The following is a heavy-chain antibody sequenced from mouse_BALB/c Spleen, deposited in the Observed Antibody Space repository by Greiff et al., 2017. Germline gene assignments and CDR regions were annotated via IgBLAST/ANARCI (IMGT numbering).Heavy chain of an antibody. CDR3: ARGGGTGFAY. CDR2: ISDGGSYT. V-gene: IGHV5-4*02. CDR1: GFTFSDYY. J-gene: IGHJ3*01. D-gene: IGHD3-3*01. Sequence: EVQLVESGGGLVKPGGSLKLSCAASGFTFSDYYMYWVRQTPEKRLEWVATISDGGSYTYYPDSVKGRFTISRDNAKNNLYLQMSSLKSEDTAMYYCARGGGTGFAYWGQGTLVTVSA.